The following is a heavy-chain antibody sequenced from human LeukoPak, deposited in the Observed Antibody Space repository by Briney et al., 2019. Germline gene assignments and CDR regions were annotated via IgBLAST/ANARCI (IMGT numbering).Heavy chain of an antibody. CDR3: AKWGPYCVGDYCPALDS. CDR2: INQDGSKK. CDR1: RFTFSNYW. V-gene: IGHV3-7*01. J-gene: IGHJ4*02. D-gene: IGHD2-21*02. Sequence: GGSLRLPCVASRFTFSNYWMSWVRQAPGKGLEWVANINQDGSKKRYADSMKGRFTISRDNAKESLYLQLNSLRVEDTAVYYCAKWGPYCVGDYCPALDSWGPGTLVTVSS.